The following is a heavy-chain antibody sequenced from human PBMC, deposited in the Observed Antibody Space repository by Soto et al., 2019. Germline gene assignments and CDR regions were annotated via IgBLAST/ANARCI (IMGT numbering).Heavy chain of an antibody. J-gene: IGHJ5*02. V-gene: IGHV4-31*03. D-gene: IGHD2-15*01. Sequence: QVQLQESGPGLVKPSQTLSLTCTVSGGSISSGGYYWSWIRQHPGKGLEWIGYIYYSGSTYYNPSLKSRVTIPVDTSKNQFSLKLSSVTAADTAVYYCARPTLGYYAFDPWGQGTLVTVSS. CDR2: IYYSGST. CDR3: ARPTLGYYAFDP. CDR1: GGSISSGGYY.